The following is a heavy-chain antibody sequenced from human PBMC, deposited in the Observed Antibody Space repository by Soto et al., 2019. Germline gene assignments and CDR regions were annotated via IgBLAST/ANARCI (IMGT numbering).Heavy chain of an antibody. J-gene: IGHJ5*02. V-gene: IGHV1-18*01. CDR1: GYTFTSYG. D-gene: IGHD2-15*01. CDR2: ISAYNGNT. CDR3: AREVVVVVAATEVNWFDP. Sequence: QVQLVQSGAEVKKPGASVKVSCKASGYTFTSYGISWVRQAPGQGLEWMGWISAYNGNTNYAQKLQGRVTMTTDTSTSTAYMELRSLRSDDTAVYYCAREVVVVVAATEVNWFDPWGQGTLVTVSP.